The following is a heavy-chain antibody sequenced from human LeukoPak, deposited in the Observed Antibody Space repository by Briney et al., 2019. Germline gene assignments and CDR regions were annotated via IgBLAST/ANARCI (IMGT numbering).Heavy chain of an antibody. CDR1: GVSISSYY. CDR3: AGGNFYDSRGHPYHFHF. V-gene: IGHV4-59*01. D-gene: IGHD3-22*01. Sequence: SETLSLTCTVSGVSISSYYGSWIRQPPGKGLEWIAYIYYSENTNYNSSLKSRVTISEDTSKNQFSLKLTSVTAADTAVYYCAGGNFYDSRGHPYHFHFWGQGTLVSVSS. CDR2: IYYSENT. J-gene: IGHJ4*02.